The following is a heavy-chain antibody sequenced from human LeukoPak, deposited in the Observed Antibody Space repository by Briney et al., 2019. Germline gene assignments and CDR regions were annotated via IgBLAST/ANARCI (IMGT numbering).Heavy chain of an antibody. D-gene: IGHD1-26*01. J-gene: IGHJ4*02. CDR2: ISAYNGNT. CDR3: ARCARELLSYYFDY. CDR1: RYTFTSYG. V-gene: IGHV1-18*01. Sequence: ASVKVSCKPSRYTFTSYGISWVRQAPGQGLERRGWISAYNGNTNYAQKLQGRVTMTTDTSTSTAYMELRSLRSGDTAVYYCARCARELLSYYFDYWGQGTLVTVSS.